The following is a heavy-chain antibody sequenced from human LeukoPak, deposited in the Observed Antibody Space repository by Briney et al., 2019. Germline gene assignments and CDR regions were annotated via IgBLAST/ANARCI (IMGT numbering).Heavy chain of an antibody. J-gene: IGHJ4*02. D-gene: IGHD1-7*01. CDR3: ARGGLTGTTIPYFDY. V-gene: IGHV3-74*01. CDR2: INSDGSST. CDR1: EFTFSSYW. Sequence: PGGSLRLSCTASEFTFSSYWMHRVRQPPGKGLVWVSRINSDGSSTSYADAVKGRFTISRDNAKNTLYLRMNSLRAEDTAVYYCARGGLTGTTIPYFDYWGQGTLVTVSS.